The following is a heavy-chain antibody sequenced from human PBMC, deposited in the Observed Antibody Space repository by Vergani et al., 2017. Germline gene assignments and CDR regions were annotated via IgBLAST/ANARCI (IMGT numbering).Heavy chain of an antibody. J-gene: IGHJ6*02. Sequence: QVQLQESGPGLVKPSQTLSLTCTVSGGSISSGSYYWSWIRQPAGKGLEWIGRIYTSGSTNYNPSLKSRVTISVDTSKNQFSLKLSSVTAADTAVYYCARGAVLRFLWGPGGEYGMDVWGQGTTVTVSS. CDR2: IYTSGST. CDR3: ARGAVLRFLWGPGGEYGMDV. D-gene: IGHD3-3*01. V-gene: IGHV4-61*02. CDR1: GGSISSGSYY.